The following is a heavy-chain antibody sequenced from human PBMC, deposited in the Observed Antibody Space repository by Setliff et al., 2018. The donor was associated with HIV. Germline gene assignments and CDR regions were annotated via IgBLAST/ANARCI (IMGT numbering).Heavy chain of an antibody. CDR2: IKSKTDGGTT. CDR1: GFSFSNAW. V-gene: IGHV3-15*01. Sequence: GGSLRLSCAASGFSFSNAWMNWVRQAPGKGLEWVGRIKSKTDGGTTDSAAPVKGRFTISRDDSKNTLYLQMNSLKTEATAVYYCTTAPGSGWSTDAFDIWGQGTMVTVSS. J-gene: IGHJ3*02. D-gene: IGHD6-19*01. CDR3: TTAPGSGWSTDAFDI.